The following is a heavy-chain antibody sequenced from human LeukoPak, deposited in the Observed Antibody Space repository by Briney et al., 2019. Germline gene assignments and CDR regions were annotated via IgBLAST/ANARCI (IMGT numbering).Heavy chain of an antibody. CDR1: GFTFSSYD. D-gene: IGHD1-7*01. Sequence: GGSLRLSCAASGFTFSSYDMHWVRQATGKGLEWVSAIGTAGDTYYPGSVKGRFTISRENAKNSLYLQMNSLRAGDTAVYYCANYRKTHYYFDYWGQGTLVTVSS. J-gene: IGHJ4*02. CDR2: IGTAGDT. V-gene: IGHV3-13*01. CDR3: ANYRKTHYYFDY.